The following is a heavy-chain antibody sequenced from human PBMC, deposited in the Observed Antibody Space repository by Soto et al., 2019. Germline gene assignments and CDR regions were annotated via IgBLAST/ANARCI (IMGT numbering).Heavy chain of an antibody. CDR3: GWGPMVRGVITRYYFDY. V-gene: IGHV4-34*01. Sequence: PSETLSLTCAVYGGSFSGYYWSWIRQPPGKGLEWIGEINHSGSTNYNPSLKSRVTISVDTSKNQFSLKLSSVTAADTAVYYFGWGPMVRGVITRYYFDYWGQGTLVTVSS. D-gene: IGHD3-10*01. J-gene: IGHJ4*02. CDR2: INHSGST. CDR1: GGSFSGYY.